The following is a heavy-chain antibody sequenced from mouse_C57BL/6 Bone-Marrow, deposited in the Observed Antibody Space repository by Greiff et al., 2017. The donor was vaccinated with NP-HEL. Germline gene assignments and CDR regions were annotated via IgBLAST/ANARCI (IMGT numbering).Heavy chain of an antibody. V-gene: IGHV8-8*01. D-gene: IGHD2-4*01. CDR2: IWWDDDK. Sequence: QVTLKECGPGILQPSQTLSLTCSFSGFSLSTFGMGVGWIRQPSGEGLEWLAHIWWDDDKYYNPALKSRLTISKDTSKNQVFLKIAHVDTADTATYYCARGGYYDYDVPFAYWGQGTLVTVSA. CDR3: ARGGYYDYDVPFAY. CDR1: GFSLSTFGMG. J-gene: IGHJ3*01.